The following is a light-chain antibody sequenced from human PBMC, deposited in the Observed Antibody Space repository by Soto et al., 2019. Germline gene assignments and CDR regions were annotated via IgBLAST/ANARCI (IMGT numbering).Light chain of an antibody. Sequence: QSALTQPASVSGSPGQSTPISCPGTTRVVGFYYLVSWYQQHPGKAPKLIIYEVSERPSGVSNRFSGSKSGNTASLTISGLQAEDEADYYCCSYASSNTYVFGTGTKVTVL. V-gene: IGLV2-23*02. J-gene: IGLJ1*01. CDR1: TRVVGFYYL. CDR2: EVS. CDR3: CSYASSNTYV.